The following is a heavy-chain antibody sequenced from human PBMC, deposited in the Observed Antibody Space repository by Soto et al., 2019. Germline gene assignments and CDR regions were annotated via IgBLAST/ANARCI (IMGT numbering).Heavy chain of an antibody. V-gene: IGHV5-10-1*01. CDR1: GYSFTSYW. J-gene: IGHJ6*02. CDR2: IDPSDSYT. CDR3: ARQPPDIVVVPTTIHYYYYGMDV. D-gene: IGHD2-2*02. Sequence: GESLKISCKGSGYSFTSYWISWVHQMPGKGLEWMGRIDPSDSYTNYSPSFQGHVTISADKSISTAYLQWSSLKASDTAMYYCARQPPDIVVVPTTIHYYYYGMDVWGQGTTVTVSS.